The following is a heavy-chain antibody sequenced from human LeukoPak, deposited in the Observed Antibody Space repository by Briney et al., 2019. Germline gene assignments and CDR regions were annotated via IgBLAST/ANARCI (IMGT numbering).Heavy chain of an antibody. CDR3: ARDLGVCSGGTCYSVYDY. CDR2: ISSSSSYI. J-gene: IGHJ4*02. CDR1: GFTFSSYS. D-gene: IGHD2-15*01. V-gene: IGHV3-21*01. Sequence: GGSLRLSCAASGFTFSSYSMNWVRQAPGKGLEWVSSISSSSSYIYYADSVKGRFTISRDNAKNSLYLQMNSLRAEDTAVYYCARDLGVCSGGTCYSVYDYWGQGTLVTVSS.